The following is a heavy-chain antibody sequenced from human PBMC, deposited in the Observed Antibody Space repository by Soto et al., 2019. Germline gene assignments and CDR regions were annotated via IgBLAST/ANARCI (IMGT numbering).Heavy chain of an antibody. J-gene: IGHJ4*02. D-gene: IGHD2-8*01. Sequence: EVQLVESGGGLVKPGGSLRLSCAASGFTFSTYTISWVRQAPGKGLEWVSSIDGSSTYIYYAASVKGRFTISRDNAKNSLYLQMNRLRAEDTAVYYCARGSLRVSYDYWGQGTLVPVSS. CDR2: IDGSSTYI. V-gene: IGHV3-21*01. CDR1: GFTFSTYT. CDR3: ARGSLRVSYDY.